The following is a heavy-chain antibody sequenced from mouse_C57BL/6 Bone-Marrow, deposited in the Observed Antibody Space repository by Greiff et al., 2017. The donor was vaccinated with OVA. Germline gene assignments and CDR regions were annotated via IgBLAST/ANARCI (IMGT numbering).Heavy chain of an antibody. CDR1: GFTFSDYY. V-gene: IGHV5-12*01. Sequence: EVQLQESGGGLVQPGGSLKLSCAASGFTFSDYYMYWVRQTPEKRLEWVAYISNGGGSTYYPDTVKGRFTISRDNAKNTLYLQMSRRKSEDTAMYYCASPNWDVGAMDYWGQGTSVTVSS. CDR3: ASPNWDVGAMDY. D-gene: IGHD4-1*02. J-gene: IGHJ4*01. CDR2: ISNGGGST.